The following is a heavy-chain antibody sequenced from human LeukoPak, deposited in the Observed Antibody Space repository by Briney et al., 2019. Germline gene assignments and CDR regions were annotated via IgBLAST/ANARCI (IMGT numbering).Heavy chain of an antibody. D-gene: IGHD1-7*01. CDR2: ISSSGSTI. CDR1: GFTFSSYE. J-gene: IGHJ4*02. Sequence: GGSLRLSCAASGFTFSSYEMNWVRQAPGKGLEWVSYISSSGSTIYYADSVKGRFTISRDNAKNSLYLQMNSLRAEDTAVYYCAKERGGTTPRFDNWGQGTLVTVSS. CDR3: AKERGGTTPRFDN. V-gene: IGHV3-48*03.